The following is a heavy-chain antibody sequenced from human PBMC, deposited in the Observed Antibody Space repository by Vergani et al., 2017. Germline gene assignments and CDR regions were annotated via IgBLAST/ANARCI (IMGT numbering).Heavy chain of an antibody. Sequence: QVQLPESGPGLVKPPGTLSLTCAVSGGSISGTNWWSWVRQSPGKGLEWIGEIYHSGSTNYNPSLKSRVTISVDKSKNQFSLKLSSVTAADTGMYYCARPVGPSAIADGYHVWGQGTMVTVS. D-gene: IGHD3-10*01. CDR3: ARPVGPSAIADGYHV. CDR1: GGSISGTNW. CDR2: IYHSGST. V-gene: IGHV4-4*03. J-gene: IGHJ3*01.